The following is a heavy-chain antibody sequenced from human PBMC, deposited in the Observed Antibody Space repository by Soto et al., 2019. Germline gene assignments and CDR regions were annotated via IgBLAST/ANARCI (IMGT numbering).Heavy chain of an antibody. V-gene: IGHV3-30-3*01. CDR2: ISYDGSNK. J-gene: IGHJ6*02. D-gene: IGHD3-10*01. CDR1: GFPFSSYA. Sequence: GGSLRLSCAASGFPFSSYAMSWVRQAPGKGLEWVAVISYDGSNKYYADSVKGRFTISRDNSKNTLYLQMNSLRAEDTAVYYCARRGTMVRGVWEGRYYGMDVWGQGTTVTVSS. CDR3: ARRGTMVRGVWEGRYYGMDV.